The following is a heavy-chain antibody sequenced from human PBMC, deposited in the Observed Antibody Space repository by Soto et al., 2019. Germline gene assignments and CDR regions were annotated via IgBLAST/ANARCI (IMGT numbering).Heavy chain of an antibody. J-gene: IGHJ5*02. D-gene: IGHD6-19*01. V-gene: IGHV1-18*01. CDR1: GYTFTSYG. Sequence: ASVKVSCKASGYTFTSYGISWLRQAPGQGLEWMGWISAYNGNTNYAQKLQGRVTMTTDTSTSTAYMELRSLRSDDTAVYYCARAPGYSSGWYSFPRFDPWGQGTLVTVSS. CDR2: ISAYNGNT. CDR3: ARAPGYSSGWYSFPRFDP.